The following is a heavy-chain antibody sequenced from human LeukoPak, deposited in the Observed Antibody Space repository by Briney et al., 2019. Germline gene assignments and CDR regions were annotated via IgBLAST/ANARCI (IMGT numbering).Heavy chain of an antibody. V-gene: IGHV4-34*01. D-gene: IGHD3-3*02. Sequence: SETLSLTCAVYGGSFSGYYWGWIRQPPGKGLEWIGSIYYSGSTYYNPSLKSRVTISVDTSKNQFSLKLRSVTAADTAVYYCARGVISTDAFDVWGQGTMVTVSS. J-gene: IGHJ3*01. CDR1: GGSFSGYY. CDR3: ARGVISTDAFDV. CDR2: IYYSGST.